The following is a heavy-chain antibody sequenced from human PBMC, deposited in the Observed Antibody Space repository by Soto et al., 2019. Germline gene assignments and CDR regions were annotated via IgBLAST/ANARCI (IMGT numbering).Heavy chain of an antibody. Sequence: SETLSLTCTVSGGSISSGDYYWSWIRQPPGKGLEWIGYIYYSGSTYYNPSLKSRVTISVDTSKNQFSLKLSSVTAADTAVYYCARVEYCGGDCNSEALYYQHWGQGTLVT. D-gene: IGHD2-21*02. J-gene: IGHJ1*01. V-gene: IGHV4-30-4*01. CDR3: ARVEYCGGDCNSEALYYQH. CDR2: IYYSGST. CDR1: GGSISSGDYY.